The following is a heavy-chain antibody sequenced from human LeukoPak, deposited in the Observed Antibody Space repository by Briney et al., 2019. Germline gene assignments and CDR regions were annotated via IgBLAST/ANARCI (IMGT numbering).Heavy chain of an antibody. CDR3: AREANGGSYFSNYFDY. CDR1: GGSFSGYY. V-gene: IGHV4-34*01. D-gene: IGHD1-26*01. CDR2: INHSGST. Sequence: SETLSLTCAVYGGSFSGYYWSWIRQPPGKGLEWIGEINHSGSTNYNPSLKSRVTISVDTSKNQFSLKLSSVTAADTAVYYCAREANGGSYFSNYFDYWGQGTLVTVSS. J-gene: IGHJ4*02.